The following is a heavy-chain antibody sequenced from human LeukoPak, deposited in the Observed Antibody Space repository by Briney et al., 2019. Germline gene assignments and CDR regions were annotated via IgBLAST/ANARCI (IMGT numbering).Heavy chain of an antibody. CDR1: GFTFSSYE. Sequence: GGSLRLSCAASGFTFSSYEINWVRQAPGKGLEWFSYITSSGSTIYYADSVKGRFTISRDNAKNSLYLQMNSLRAEDTAVYYCAELGITMIGGVWGKGTTVTISS. CDR2: ITSSGSTI. CDR3: AELGITMIGGV. V-gene: IGHV3-48*03. J-gene: IGHJ6*04. D-gene: IGHD3-10*02.